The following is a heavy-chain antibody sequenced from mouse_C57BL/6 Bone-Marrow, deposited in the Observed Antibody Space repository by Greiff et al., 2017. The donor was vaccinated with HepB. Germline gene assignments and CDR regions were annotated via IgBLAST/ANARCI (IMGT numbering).Heavy chain of an antibody. D-gene: IGHD1-1*01. CDR1: GFTFSDYY. Sequence: VQLKESEGGLVQPGSSMKLSCTASGFTFSDYYMAWVRQGPEKGLEWVANINYDGSSTYYLDSLKSRFIISRDNAKNILYLQMSSLKSEDTATYYCARDRDYYVSSYLAMDYWGQGTSVTVSS. CDR2: INYDGSST. CDR3: ARDRDYYVSSYLAMDY. V-gene: IGHV5-16*01. J-gene: IGHJ4*01.